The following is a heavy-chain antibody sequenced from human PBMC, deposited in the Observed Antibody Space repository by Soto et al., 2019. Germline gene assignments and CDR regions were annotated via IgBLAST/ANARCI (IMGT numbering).Heavy chain of an antibody. J-gene: IGHJ5*02. V-gene: IGHV4-30-2*01. CDR1: GGSISSGGYS. CDR3: ARGPTSQSHIVPSWFDP. D-gene: IGHD2-21*01. Sequence: QLQLQESGSGLVKPSQTLSLTCAVSGGSISSGGYSWSWIRQPPGKGLEWIGYIYHGGSTYYNPSLKSRVTISTDTSKNQFSLKLSFVTAADTAVYYCARGPTSQSHIVPSWFDPWGQGTLVTVSS. CDR2: IYHGGST.